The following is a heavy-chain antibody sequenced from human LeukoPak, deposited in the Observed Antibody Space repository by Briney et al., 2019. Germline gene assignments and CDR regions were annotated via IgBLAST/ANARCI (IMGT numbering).Heavy chain of an antibody. J-gene: IGHJ4*02. D-gene: IGHD5-24*01. V-gene: IGHV3-7*01. CDR1: GFTFSSYW. CDR3: AREGKRDDYNFFDY. Sequence: GGSLRLSCAASGFTFSSYWMNWVRQAPGKGLEWVANIEQDGSEKYYVDSVKGRFTISRDNAKNSLYLQMNSLRAEDTAVYYCAREGKRDDYNFFDYWGQGTLVTVSS. CDR2: IEQDGSEK.